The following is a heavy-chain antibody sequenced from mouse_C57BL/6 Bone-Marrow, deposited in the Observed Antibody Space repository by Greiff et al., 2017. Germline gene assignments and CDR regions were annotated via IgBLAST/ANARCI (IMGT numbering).Heavy chain of an antibody. D-gene: IGHD2-2*01. V-gene: IGHV1-5*01. CDR2: ISPGNSDT. Sequence: EVQLQQSGTELVKPGASVKLSCKASGYTFTSYWMHWVKQRPGQGLEWIGAISPGNSDTSYNQKFKGKAKLTAVTSASTAYMELSSLTNEDSAVYYCSWVKFAYWGQGTLVTVSA. CDR3: SWVKFAY. CDR1: GYTFTSYW. J-gene: IGHJ3*01.